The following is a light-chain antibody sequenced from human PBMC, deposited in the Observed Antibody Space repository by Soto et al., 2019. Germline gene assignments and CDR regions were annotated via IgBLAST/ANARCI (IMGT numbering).Light chain of an antibody. CDR1: QSISSY. J-gene: IGKJ5*01. CDR3: QEYYSYAIS. Sequence: INFAQSPASQPASVGDRGTVTCRASQSISSYLNWYRQKPGKAPKLLIYAASTLQSGVPSRFSGSGSGTDFTLTISGLQSEDFATYYCQEYYSYAISFGQGTRLEIK. V-gene: IGKV1-9*01. CDR2: AAS.